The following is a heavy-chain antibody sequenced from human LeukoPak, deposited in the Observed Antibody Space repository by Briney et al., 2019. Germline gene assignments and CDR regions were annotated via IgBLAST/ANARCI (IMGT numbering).Heavy chain of an antibody. CDR3: ARTLLSVEMATTHFDY. CDR1: GGTFSSYA. V-gene: IGHV1-69*13. D-gene: IGHD5-24*01. Sequence: SVKVSCKASGGTFSSYAISWVRQAPGQGLEWMGVIIPIFGTANYAQKFRGRVTITADESTSTAYMELSGLRSEDTAVYYCARTLLSVEMATTHFDYWGQGTLVTVSS. CDR2: IIPIFGTA. J-gene: IGHJ4*02.